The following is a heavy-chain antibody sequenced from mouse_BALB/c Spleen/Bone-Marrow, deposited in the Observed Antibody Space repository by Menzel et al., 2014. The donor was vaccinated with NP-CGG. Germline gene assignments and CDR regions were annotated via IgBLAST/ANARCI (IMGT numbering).Heavy chain of an antibody. CDR1: GYTFTNYS. D-gene: IGHD1-1*02. CDR3: ARGWLITY. V-gene: IGHV1-12*01. Sequence: LQQSGAELVKPGASVKMSCKASGYTFTNYSMHWVKQTPGQGLEWIGTFYPGNGDTSYNQKFKGKATLTADTFSSTAYMQLSSLTSEDSAVYYCARGWLITYWGQGTLVTVSA. J-gene: IGHJ3*01. CDR2: FYPGNGDT.